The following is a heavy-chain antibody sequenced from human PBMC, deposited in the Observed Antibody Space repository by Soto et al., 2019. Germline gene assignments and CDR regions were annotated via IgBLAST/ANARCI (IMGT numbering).Heavy chain of an antibody. Sequence: PSETLSLTCRISGGSIFNYLWTWIRQSPGNRLEWIGDISHTGQTNYNPSLKSRVTLSVDISENEFSLRLASVTPADSALYFCARESSNIYDRHFRLDPWGQGTLVTVSS. CDR2: ISHTGQT. V-gene: IGHV4-59*01. CDR3: ARESSNIYDRHFRLDP. CDR1: GGSIFNYL. J-gene: IGHJ5*02. D-gene: IGHD3-16*01.